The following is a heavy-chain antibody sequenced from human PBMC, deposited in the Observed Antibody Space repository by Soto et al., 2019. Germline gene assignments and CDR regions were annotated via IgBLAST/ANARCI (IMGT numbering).Heavy chain of an antibody. Sequence: PSETLSLTCAVSGGSFTSYYWSWIRQPPGKGLEWIGYVYYSGSTNYNPSLKNRATISVDTSKNQFSLKLSSVAAADTAVYYCARLTRGQLHIDYWGQGTLVTVSS. V-gene: IGHV4-59*01. CDR2: VYYSGST. CDR1: GGSFTSYY. CDR3: ARLTRGQLHIDY. J-gene: IGHJ4*02. D-gene: IGHD2-2*01.